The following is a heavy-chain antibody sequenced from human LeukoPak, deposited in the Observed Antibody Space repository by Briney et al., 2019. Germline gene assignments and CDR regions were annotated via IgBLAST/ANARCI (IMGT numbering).Heavy chain of an antibody. J-gene: IGHJ4*02. CDR3: SKWGDYDVLTGYYDSDF. CDR1: GFTFNNYP. CDR2: IVGSCGST. V-gene: IGHV3-23*01. Sequence: AGASLRLPCAASGFTFNNYPMSWVRQAAGKGLEGVSAIVGSCGSTHYADSVQGRCPLPRHNPKNTLFLQMNSLRVEDTALYYCSKWGDYDVLTGYYDSDFWGQGTLVTVSS. D-gene: IGHD3-9*01.